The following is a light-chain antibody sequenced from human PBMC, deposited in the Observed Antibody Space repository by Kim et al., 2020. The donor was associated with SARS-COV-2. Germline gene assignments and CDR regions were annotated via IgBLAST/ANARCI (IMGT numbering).Light chain of an antibody. Sequence: LTQPASVSGSPGQSITISCTGTSSDVGSYNLVSWYQQHPGKAPKLMIYEVSKRPSGVSNRFSGSKSGNTASLTISGLQAEDEADYYCCSYAGSSTWVFGGGTQLTVL. V-gene: IGLV2-23*02. J-gene: IGLJ3*02. CDR3: CSYAGSSTWV. CDR2: EVS. CDR1: SSDVGSYNL.